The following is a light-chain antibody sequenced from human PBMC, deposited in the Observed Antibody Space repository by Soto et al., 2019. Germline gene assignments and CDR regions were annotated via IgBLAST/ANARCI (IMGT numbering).Light chain of an antibody. V-gene: IGKV3-15*01. CDR3: QQYNNWPLS. J-gene: IGKJ1*01. CDR1: QSVSSN. CDR2: GAS. Sequence: EIVMTQSPATLSVSPGERATLSCRASQSVSSNLAWYQQKPGQAPRLLIYGASTRATGIPARFSGSGSGTEFPLTISSLQSEAFAVYYCQQYNNWPLSFGQGTKVVI.